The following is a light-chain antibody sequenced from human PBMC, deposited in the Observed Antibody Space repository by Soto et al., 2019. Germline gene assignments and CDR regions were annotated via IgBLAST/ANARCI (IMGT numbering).Light chain of an antibody. V-gene: IGKV1-5*01. Sequence: DMQLTQSPPFLSASVGDRVTISCRASQSISNWLAWYQQKPGTAPKVLIYHASNLQSGVPSRFSGSGSGTEFTLTISSLQPDDFATYYCQQYNSYSFGQGTKVDI. CDR1: QSISNW. CDR3: QQYNSYS. J-gene: IGKJ1*01. CDR2: HAS.